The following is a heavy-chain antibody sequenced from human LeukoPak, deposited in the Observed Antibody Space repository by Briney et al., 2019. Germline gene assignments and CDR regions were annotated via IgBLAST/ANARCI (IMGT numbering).Heavy chain of an antibody. J-gene: IGHJ6*03. V-gene: IGHV3-20*04. Sequence: GGSLRLSCAASGFIFHDYGMAWVRQAPGEGLEWVSSITWNGGSTGYADSVKGRFTISRDNAKNSLYLQMNSLRAEDAALYFCARGYYYMDVWGKGTTVAVSS. CDR1: GFIFHDYG. CDR2: ITWNGGST. CDR3: ARGYYYMDV.